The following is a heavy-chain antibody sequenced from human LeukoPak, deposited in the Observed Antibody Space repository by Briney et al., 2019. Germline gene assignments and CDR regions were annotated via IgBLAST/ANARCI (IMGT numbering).Heavy chain of an antibody. D-gene: IGHD4-17*01. V-gene: IGHV3-33*06. CDR3: AKVGDGDYYFDY. CDR1: GFAFSSYG. Sequence: GGSLRLSCAASGFAFSSYGMHWVRQPPGKGLEWVAVIWYDGSNKYYADSVKGRFTISRDNSKNTLYLQMNSLRAEDTAMYYCAKVGDGDYYFDYWGQGTPVTVSS. J-gene: IGHJ4*02. CDR2: IWYDGSNK.